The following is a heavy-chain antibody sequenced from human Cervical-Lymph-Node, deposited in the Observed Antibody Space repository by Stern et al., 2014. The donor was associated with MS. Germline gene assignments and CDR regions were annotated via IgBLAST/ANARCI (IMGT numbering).Heavy chain of an antibody. CDR3: ARGQGYSSGWYPGY. CDR2: INTNTGNP. Sequence: VQLVESGSELKKPGASVKVSCKTSGYIFTTYAMNWVRQAPGQGLEWMGWINTNTGNPTYAQYFTGRFVFSLDTSVSTAYLQISNLKADDTAVYYCARGQGYSSGWYPGYWGQGTLVTVSS. CDR1: GYIFTTYA. D-gene: IGHD6-19*01. J-gene: IGHJ4*02. V-gene: IGHV7-4-1*02.